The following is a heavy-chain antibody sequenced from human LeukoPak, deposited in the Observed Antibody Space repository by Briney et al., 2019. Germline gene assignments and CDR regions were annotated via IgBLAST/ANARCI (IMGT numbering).Heavy chain of an antibody. D-gene: IGHD7-27*01. CDR3: AKAHLPRHEPGNFDFDY. CDR2: VSFDSNNI. J-gene: IGHJ4*02. Sequence: PGGSLRLSCAASGFTFRAYGMHWVRQAPGKGLEWVAVVSFDSNNIYYADSVKGRFTISRDNSKNTLYLQMNSLRGEDTAVYYCAKAHLPRHEPGNFDFDYWGQGTLDTVAS. CDR1: GFTFRAYG. V-gene: IGHV3-30*18.